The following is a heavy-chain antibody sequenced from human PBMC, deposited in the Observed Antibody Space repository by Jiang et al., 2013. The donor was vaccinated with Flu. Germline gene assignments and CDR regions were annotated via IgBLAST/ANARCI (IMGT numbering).Heavy chain of an antibody. Sequence: KPGASVKVSCKASGYTFTSYGISWVRQAPGQGLEWMGWISAYNGNTNYAQKLQGRVTMTTDTSTSTAYMELRSLRSDDTAVYYCARNLYYYDSSLGEFDYWGQGTLVTVSS. CDR2: ISAYNGNT. CDR1: GYTFTSYG. D-gene: IGHD3-22*01. J-gene: IGHJ4*02. CDR3: ARNLYYYDSSLGEFDY. V-gene: IGHV1-18*01.